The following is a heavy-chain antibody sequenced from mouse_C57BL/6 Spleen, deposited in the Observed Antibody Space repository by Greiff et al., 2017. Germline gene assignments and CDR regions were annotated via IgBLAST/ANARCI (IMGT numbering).Heavy chain of an antibody. CDR2: INPSYGGT. V-gene: IGHV1-53*01. D-gene: IGHD1-1*01. CDR1: GYTFTSYW. J-gene: IGHJ4*01. CDR3: AIQGFITTNYAMDY. Sequence: QVQLQQPGTELVKPGASVKLSCKASGYTFTSYWMHWVKQRPGQGLEWIGIINPSYGGTNYNQKFKSKATLTVDTSSSTAYMQLSSLPSEDSAVYYCAIQGFITTNYAMDYWGQGTSVTVSS.